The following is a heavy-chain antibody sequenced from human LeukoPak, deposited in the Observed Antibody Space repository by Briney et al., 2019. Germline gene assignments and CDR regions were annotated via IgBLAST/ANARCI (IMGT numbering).Heavy chain of an antibody. J-gene: IGHJ4*02. D-gene: IGHD3-22*01. Sequence: SETLSLTCAVYGGSFSGYYWSWIRQPPGKGLEWIGEINHSGSTNYNPSLKSRVTISVDTSKNQFSLKLSSVTAADTAVYYCARLLYDRSGYYYFDQWGQGTLVTVSS. CDR3: ARLLYDRSGYYYFDQ. CDR1: GGSFSGYY. V-gene: IGHV4-34*01. CDR2: INHSGST.